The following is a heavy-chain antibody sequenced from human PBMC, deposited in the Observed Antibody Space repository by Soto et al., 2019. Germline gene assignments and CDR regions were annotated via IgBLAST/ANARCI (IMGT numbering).Heavy chain of an antibody. CDR2: IYYSGST. V-gene: IGHV4-59*01. D-gene: IGHD6-19*01. J-gene: IGHJ6*02. CDR1: GGSISSYY. CDR3: ATQWPRDYYYYGMDV. Sequence: QVQLQESGPGLVKPSETLSLTCTVSGGSISSYYWSWIRQPPGKGLEWIGYIYYSGSTNYNPSLKSRVTISVDTSKNQFSLQLSSVTAADTAVYYCATQWPRDYYYYGMDVWGQGTTVTVSS.